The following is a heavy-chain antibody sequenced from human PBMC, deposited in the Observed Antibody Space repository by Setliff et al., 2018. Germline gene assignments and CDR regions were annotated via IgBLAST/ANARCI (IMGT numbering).Heavy chain of an antibody. Sequence: ASVKVSCNASGYTFTSYAMHLLRQAPGQRLEWMGWINAGNGNTKYSQKFQGRVTITRDTSASTAYMELSSLRSEDTAVYYCARDRGYSSSWYLWFEPWGQGTLVTVS. D-gene: IGHD6-13*01. CDR1: GYTFTSYA. V-gene: IGHV1-3*01. J-gene: IGHJ5*02. CDR2: INAGNGNT. CDR3: ARDRGYSSSWYLWFEP.